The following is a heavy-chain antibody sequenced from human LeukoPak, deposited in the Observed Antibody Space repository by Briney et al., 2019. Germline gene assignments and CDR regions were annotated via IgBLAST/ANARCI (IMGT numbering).Heavy chain of an antibody. D-gene: IGHD3-22*01. CDR2: IYYSGST. V-gene: IGHV4-59*08. CDR3: ARISSTDSSGYYYPGYFQH. J-gene: IGHJ1*01. CDR1: GGSVNSYY. Sequence: PSETLSLTCSVSGGSVNSYYWSWIRQPPGKGLEWIGYIYYSGSTNYNPSLKSRVTISVDTSKNQFSLKLGSVTAADTAVYYCARISSTDSSGYYYPGYFQHWGQGTLVTVSS.